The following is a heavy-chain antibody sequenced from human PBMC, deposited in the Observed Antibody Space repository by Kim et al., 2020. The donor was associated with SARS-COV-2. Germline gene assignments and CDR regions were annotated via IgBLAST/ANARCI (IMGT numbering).Heavy chain of an antibody. CDR3: ATGTPFDD. V-gene: IGHV3-15*05. Sequence: GATTDYNPPVKGRFTISRDDSTNTLYLHMSSLKIEDTAIYYCATGTPFDDWGQGTLVTVSS. J-gene: IGHJ4*02. CDR2: GATT.